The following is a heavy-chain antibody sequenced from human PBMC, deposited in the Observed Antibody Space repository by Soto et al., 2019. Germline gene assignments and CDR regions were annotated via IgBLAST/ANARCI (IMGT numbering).Heavy chain of an antibody. V-gene: IGHV1-2*02. CDR3: AKDMGTGTAGYYYGMDV. CDR2: INPNSGGT. D-gene: IGHD1-1*01. Sequence: ASVKVSCKASGYTFTGYYMHWVRQAPGQGLEWMGWINPNSGGTNYAQKFQGRVTMTRDTSISTAYMELSRLRSDDTAVYYCAKDMGTGTAGYYYGMDVWGQGTTVTVS. J-gene: IGHJ6*02. CDR1: GYTFTGYY.